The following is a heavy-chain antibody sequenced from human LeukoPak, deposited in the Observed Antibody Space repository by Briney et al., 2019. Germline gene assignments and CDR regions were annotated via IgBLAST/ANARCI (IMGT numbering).Heavy chain of an antibody. CDR2: IDKSGGTT. Sequence: KPGGSLRLSCAASGFTFSDSYMTWIRQAPGKGLEWVAFIDKSGGTTYYADSVKGRFTISRDNAKSSLYLEMNSLRAEDTAVYYCGRGHWGLDHWGQGTLVTVSS. D-gene: IGHD7-27*01. J-gene: IGHJ4*02. V-gene: IGHV3-11*04. CDR1: GFTFSDSY. CDR3: GRGHWGLDH.